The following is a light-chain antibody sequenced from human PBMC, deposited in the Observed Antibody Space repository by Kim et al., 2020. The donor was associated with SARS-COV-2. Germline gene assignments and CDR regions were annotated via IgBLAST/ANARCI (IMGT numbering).Light chain of an antibody. J-gene: IGKJ5*01. CDR2: DAS. CDR1: QGTGAF. CDR3: QQLSNYPIT. Sequence: ATGGERVTITCRASQGTGAFLAWYQQKPGKAPRVLIYDASTLQSGVPSRFSGSGSGTFFTLTISNLQPEDFATYYCQQLSNYPITFGQGTRLEIK. V-gene: IGKV1-9*01.